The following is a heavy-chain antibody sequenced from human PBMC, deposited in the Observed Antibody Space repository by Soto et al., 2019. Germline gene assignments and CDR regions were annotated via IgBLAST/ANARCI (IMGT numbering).Heavy chain of an antibody. CDR3: AKDFGHSGYDLRLGYFDY. CDR2: ISGSGGST. CDR1: GFTFSSYA. V-gene: IGHV3-23*01. Sequence: PGGSLRLSCAASGFTFSSYAMSWVRQAPGKGLEWVSAISGSGGSTYYADSVKGRFTISRDNSKNTLYLQMNSLRAEDTAVYYCAKDFGHSGYDLRLGYFDYWGQGTLVTVSS. J-gene: IGHJ4*02. D-gene: IGHD5-12*01.